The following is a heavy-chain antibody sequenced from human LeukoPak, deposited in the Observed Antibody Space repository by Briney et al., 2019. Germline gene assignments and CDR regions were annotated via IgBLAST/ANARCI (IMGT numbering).Heavy chain of an antibody. CDR2: INHSGST. Sequence: SETLSLTCTVSGYSISSGYYWSWIRQPPGKGLEWIGEINHSGSTNYNPSLKSRVTISVDTSKNQFSLKLSSVTAADTAVYYCARRNADYVWGSYRSFDYWGQGTLVTVSS. D-gene: IGHD3-16*02. CDR1: GYSISSGYY. J-gene: IGHJ4*02. V-gene: IGHV4-38-2*02. CDR3: ARRNADYVWGSYRSFDY.